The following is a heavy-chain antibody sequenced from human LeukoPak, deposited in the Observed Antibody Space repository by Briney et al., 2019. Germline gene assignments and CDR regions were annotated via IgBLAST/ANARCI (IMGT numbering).Heavy chain of an antibody. CDR2: IYHSGST. CDR1: GYSISSGYY. D-gene: IGHD7-27*01. CDR3: ARLARLGGDFDY. J-gene: IGHJ4*02. V-gene: IGHV4-38-2*02. Sequence: SETLSLTCTVSGYSISSGYYWGWIRQPPGKGLEWIGSIYHSGSTYYNPSLKSRVTISVDTSKNQFSLKLSSVTAADTAVYYCARLARLGGDFDYWGQGTLVSVSS.